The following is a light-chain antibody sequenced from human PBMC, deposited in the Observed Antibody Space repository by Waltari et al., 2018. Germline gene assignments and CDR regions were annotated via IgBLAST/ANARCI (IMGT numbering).Light chain of an antibody. J-gene: IGLJ3*02. CDR2: VNSDGSH. CDR1: SGHSSNI. V-gene: IGLV4-69*01. Sequence: QLVLTQSPSVSASLGASVKPTCTLSSGHSSNIIAWLQQQPEKGPRYLMKVNSDGSHSKGDEIPDRFSGSSSGAERYLTISSVQSEDEADYYCQTGGHGTWVFGGGTTLTVL. CDR3: QTGGHGTWV.